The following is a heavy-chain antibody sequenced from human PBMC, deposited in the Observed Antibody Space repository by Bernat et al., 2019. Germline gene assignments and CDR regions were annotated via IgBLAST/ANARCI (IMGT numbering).Heavy chain of an antibody. CDR1: GGSISSYY. J-gene: IGHJ4*02. V-gene: IGHV4-59*01. CDR2: IYYSGST. D-gene: IGHD4-17*01. CDR3: ASGGTDYGDPLNY. Sequence: QVQLQESGPGLVKPSETLSLTCTVSGGSISSYYWSWIRQPPGKGLEWIGYIYYSGSTNYNPSLKSRVTISVDTSKNQFSLKLSSVTAADTAVYCCASGGTDYGDPLNYWGQGTLVTVSS.